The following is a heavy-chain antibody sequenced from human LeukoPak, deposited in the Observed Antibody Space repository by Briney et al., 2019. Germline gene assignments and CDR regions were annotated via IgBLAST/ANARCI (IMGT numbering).Heavy chain of an antibody. CDR2: ISSSSSTI. D-gene: IGHD3-22*01. Sequence: PGGSLRLSCAASGFTFNAYSMNWVRQAPGKGLEWVSYISSSSSTIYYADSVKGRFTISRDNAKNSLYLQMNSLRAEDTAVYYCASDYYDSSGPFYFDYWGQGTLVTVSS. V-gene: IGHV3-48*04. CDR1: GFTFNAYS. J-gene: IGHJ4*02. CDR3: ASDYYDSSGPFYFDY.